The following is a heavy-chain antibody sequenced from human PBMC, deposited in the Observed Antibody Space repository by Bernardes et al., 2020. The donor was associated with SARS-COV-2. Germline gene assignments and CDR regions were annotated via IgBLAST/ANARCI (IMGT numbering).Heavy chain of an antibody. J-gene: IGHJ4*02. CDR2: IYYSGST. V-gene: IGHV4-31*03. Sequence: SEPLSLTCTVSGGSISSGGYYWSWIRQHPGKGLEWIGYIYYSGSTYYNPSLKSRVTISVDTSKNQFSLKLSSVTAADTAVYYCARQLLWFGEESIDYWGQGTLVTVSS. CDR3: ARQLLWFGEESIDY. CDR1: GGSISSGGYY. D-gene: IGHD3-10*01.